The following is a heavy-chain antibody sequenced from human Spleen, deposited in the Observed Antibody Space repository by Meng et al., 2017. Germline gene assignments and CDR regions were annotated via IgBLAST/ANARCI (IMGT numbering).Heavy chain of an antibody. J-gene: IGHJ4*02. CDR2: ISYDGSNK. D-gene: IGHD5-12*01. CDR3: ARDGYSGYDSSLWVPW. Sequence: GGSLRLSCAASGFTFSSYAMHWVRQAPGKGLEWVAVISYDGSNKYYADSVKGRFTISRDNSKNTLYLQMNSLRAEDTAVYYCARDGYSGYDSSLWVPWRGQGTLVTVSS. V-gene: IGHV3-30*04. CDR1: GFTFSSYA.